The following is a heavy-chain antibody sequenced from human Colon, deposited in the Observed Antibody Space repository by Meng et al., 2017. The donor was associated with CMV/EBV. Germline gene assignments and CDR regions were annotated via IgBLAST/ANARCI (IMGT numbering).Heavy chain of an antibody. CDR3: ARQRRRINLLKGNEADFHGDMDV. V-gene: IGHV4-59*08. Sequence: LETLSLTCSVSGVAMSPYYWSWIRQAPGKGLEWIGHIYESGTTKYNPSLESRVTISADTSKNEFSLKLRSVTAADTAVYYCARQRRRINLLKGNEADFHGDMDVWGQGTTVTVSS. CDR2: IYESGTT. CDR1: GVAMSPYY. D-gene: IGHD3-10*01. J-gene: IGHJ6*02.